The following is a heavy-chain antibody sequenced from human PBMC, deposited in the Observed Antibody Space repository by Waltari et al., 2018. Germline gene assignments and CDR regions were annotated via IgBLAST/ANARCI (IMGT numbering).Heavy chain of an antibody. V-gene: IGHV3-53*01. CDR1: GFTVSSNY. Sequence: EVQLVESGGGLIQPGGSLRLSCAASGFTVSSNYMSWVRQAPGKGLALVSVIHSGCSTYYADSVKGRFTITRDNSNNTVYLQMNSLRAEDTAVYYCARGGPRYSANYHEFDYWGQGTLVTVSS. D-gene: IGHD1-26*01. CDR3: ARGGPRYSANYHEFDY. J-gene: IGHJ4*02. CDR2: IHSGCST.